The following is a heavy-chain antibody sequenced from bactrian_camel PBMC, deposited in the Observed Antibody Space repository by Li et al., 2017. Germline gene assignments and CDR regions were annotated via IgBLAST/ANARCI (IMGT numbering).Heavy chain of an antibody. D-gene: IGHD3*01. CDR2: ISSGGGNT. V-gene: IGHV3S1*01. Sequence: QVQLVESGGGLVQPGGSLRLSCAASGFSFSAYTMHWIRQAPGKGLEWVSAISSGGGNTYYADSLKGRFTISRDNAKNTLYLQLNRLKTEDTAMYYCARVKHGPSGMDYWGKGTQVTVS. CDR1: GFSFSAYT. J-gene: IGHJ7*01.